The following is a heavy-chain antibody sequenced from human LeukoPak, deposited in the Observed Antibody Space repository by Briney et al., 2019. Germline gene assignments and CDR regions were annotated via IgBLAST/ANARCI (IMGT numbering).Heavy chain of an antibody. Sequence: ASVKVSCKASGYTFTGYYMHWVRQAPGQGLEWMGWINPNSGGTNYAQKFQGRVTMTRDTSISTAYMELSRLRSDDTAVYYCATSRILTGWGPTPAYGMDVWGQGTTVTVSS. V-gene: IGHV1-2*02. J-gene: IGHJ6*02. D-gene: IGHD3-9*01. CDR3: ATSRILTGWGPTPAYGMDV. CDR2: INPNSGGT. CDR1: GYTFTGYY.